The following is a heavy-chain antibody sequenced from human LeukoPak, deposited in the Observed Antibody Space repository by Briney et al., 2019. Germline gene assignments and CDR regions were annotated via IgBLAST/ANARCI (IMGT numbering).Heavy chain of an antibody. J-gene: IGHJ5*02. V-gene: IGHV1-18*01. CDR3: ARAKLRFLEWSHQSWFDP. D-gene: IGHD3-3*01. CDR2: XXXYNGNT. CDR1: GYTFTSXX. Sequence: GASVKVSCKASGYTFTSXXISWVRQAPGQGLEXXXXXXXYNGNTXXXXXXXXXXXXXXXXSTXTAYMXLRSLRSDDTAVYYCARAKLRFLEWSHQSWFDPWGQGTLVTVSS.